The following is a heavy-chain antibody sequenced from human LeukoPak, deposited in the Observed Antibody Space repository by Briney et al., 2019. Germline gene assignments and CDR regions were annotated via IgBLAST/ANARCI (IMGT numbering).Heavy chain of an antibody. V-gene: IGHV3-33*06. CDR3: AKEPPPGCSGGSCSTRKARTSLMDV. D-gene: IGHD2-15*01. CDR2: IWYDGSNK. CDR1: GFTFSSYG. Sequence: PGGSLRLSCAASGFTFSSYGMHWVRQAPGKGLEWVAVIWYDGSNKYYADSVKGRFTISRDNSKNTLYLQMNSLRAEDTAVYYCAKEPPPGCSGGSCSTRKARTSLMDVWGKGTTVTVSS. J-gene: IGHJ6*03.